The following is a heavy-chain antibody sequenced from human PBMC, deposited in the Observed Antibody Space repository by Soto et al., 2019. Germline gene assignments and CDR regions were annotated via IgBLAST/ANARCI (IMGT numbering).Heavy chain of an antibody. V-gene: IGHV3-48*01. CDR3: ATDYDFWSGYYSDWFDP. CDR1: GFTFSSYS. CDR2: ISSSSSTI. Sequence: EVQLVESGGGLVQPGGSLRLSCAASGFTFSSYSMNWVRQAPGKGLEWVSYISSSSSTIYYADSVKGRFTISRDNAKNSLYLQMNSLSAEDTAVYYCATDYDFWSGYYSDWFDPWGQGTLVTVSS. D-gene: IGHD3-3*01. J-gene: IGHJ5*02.